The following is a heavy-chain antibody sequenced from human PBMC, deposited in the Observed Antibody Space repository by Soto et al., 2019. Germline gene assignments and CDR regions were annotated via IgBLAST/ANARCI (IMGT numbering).Heavy chain of an antibody. CDR3: ARDAHRNYYYGMDV. Sequence: SETLSLTCTVSGGSISSGDYYWSWIRQPPGKGLEWIGYIYYSGSTYYNPSLKSRVTISVDTPKNQFSLKLSSVTAADTAVYYCARDAHRNYYYGMDVWGQGTTVTVSS. CDR2: IYYSGST. J-gene: IGHJ6*02. CDR1: GGSISSGDYY. D-gene: IGHD1-26*01. V-gene: IGHV4-30-4*01.